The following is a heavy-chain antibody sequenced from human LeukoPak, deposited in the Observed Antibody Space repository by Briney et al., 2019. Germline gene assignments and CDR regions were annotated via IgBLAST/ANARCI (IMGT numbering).Heavy chain of an antibody. V-gene: IGHV3-21*01. CDR3: ARDTIVGADTY. CDR1: GFTFSDFS. CDR2: ISRSSTYI. Sequence: GGSLRLSCAASGFTFSDFSMNWVRQAPGKGLEGVSSISRSSTYIYYADSVRGRFTIPRANAKNPLYLQMNSLRAEDTAVYYCARDTIVGADTYWGQGTVVTVSS. D-gene: IGHD1-26*01. J-gene: IGHJ4*02.